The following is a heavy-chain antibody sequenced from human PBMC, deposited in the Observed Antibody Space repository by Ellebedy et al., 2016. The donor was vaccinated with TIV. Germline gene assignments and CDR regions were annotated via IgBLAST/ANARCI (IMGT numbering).Heavy chain of an antibody. D-gene: IGHD4-17*01. Sequence: PGGSLRLSCAASGFTVSSNYMSWVRQAPGKGLEWVSVIYSGGSTYYADSVKGRFTISRDNSKNTLYLQMNSLRAEDTAVYYCATGGGMTTVTTDSSYYYYYGMDVWGQGTTVTVSS. CDR1: GFTVSSNY. CDR2: IYSGGST. CDR3: ATGGGMTTVTTDSSYYYYYGMDV. V-gene: IGHV3-66*01. J-gene: IGHJ6*02.